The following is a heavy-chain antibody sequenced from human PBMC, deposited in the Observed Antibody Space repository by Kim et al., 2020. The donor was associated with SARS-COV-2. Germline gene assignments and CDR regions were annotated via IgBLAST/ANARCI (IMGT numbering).Heavy chain of an antibody. CDR1: GFTFSSYA. CDR3: AKDRPYYDILTGYQGKFDY. CDR2: ISGSGGST. Sequence: GGSLRLSCAASGFTFSSYAMSWVRQAPGKGLEWVSAISGSGGSTYYADSVKGRFTIPRDNSKNTLYLQMNSLRAADTAVYYCAKDRPYYDILTGYQGKFDYWGQGTLVTVAS. J-gene: IGHJ4*02. D-gene: IGHD3-9*01. V-gene: IGHV3-23*01.